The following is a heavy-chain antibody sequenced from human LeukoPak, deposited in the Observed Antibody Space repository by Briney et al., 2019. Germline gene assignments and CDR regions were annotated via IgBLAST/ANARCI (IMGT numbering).Heavy chain of an antibody. V-gene: IGHV1-18*01. CDR3: ARGEQWELLSYFDY. J-gene: IGHJ4*02. Sequence: ASVKVSCKASGGTFSSYAISWVRQAPGQGLEWMGWISAYNGNTNYAQKLQGRVTMTTDTSTSTAYMELRSLRSDDTAVYYCARGEQWELLSYFDYWGQGTLVTVSS. CDR1: GGTFSSYA. CDR2: ISAYNGNT. D-gene: IGHD1-26*01.